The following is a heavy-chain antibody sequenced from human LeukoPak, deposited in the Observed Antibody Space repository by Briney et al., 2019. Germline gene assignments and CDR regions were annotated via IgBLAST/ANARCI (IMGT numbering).Heavy chain of an antibody. D-gene: IGHD3-10*01. CDR1: GYTFTGYY. Sequence: ASVKDSCKASGYTFTGYYMHWVLQAPGQGLEWMGWINPNSGGTNYAQKFQGWVTMTRDTSISTAYMELSRLRSDDTAVYYCARAPAVLLWFGDTFFDYWGQGTLVTVSS. V-gene: IGHV1-2*04. CDR3: ARAPAVLLWFGDTFFDY. CDR2: INPNSGGT. J-gene: IGHJ4*02.